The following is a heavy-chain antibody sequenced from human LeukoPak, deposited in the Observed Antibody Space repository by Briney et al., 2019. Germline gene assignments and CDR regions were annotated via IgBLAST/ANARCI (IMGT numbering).Heavy chain of an antibody. D-gene: IGHD6-6*01. V-gene: IGHV3-53*01. J-gene: IGHJ4*02. Sequence: GGSLRLSCAASGFTVSSNYMSWVRQAPGKGLEWVSVIYSSGSTYYADSVKGRFTISRDNSKNTLYLQMNSLRAEDTAVYYCARVANSRSADSSSSGRYFDYWGQGTLVTVSS. CDR1: GFTVSSNY. CDR3: ARVANSRSADSSSSGRYFDY. CDR2: IYSSGST.